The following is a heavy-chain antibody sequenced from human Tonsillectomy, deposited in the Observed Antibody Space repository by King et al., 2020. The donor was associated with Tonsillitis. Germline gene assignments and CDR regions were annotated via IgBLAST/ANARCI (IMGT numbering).Heavy chain of an antibody. CDR3: ARHYYGFWSTYYDYYFMDV. D-gene: IGHD3-3*01. V-gene: IGHV3-23*04. Sequence: EVQLVESGGGLVQPGGSLTLSCAASGFTFSHYAMTWVRQAPGKGLEWASTISTSGGSTYYADSVKGRFTISRDNSKNTLYLQMNSLRAEDTAVYYCARHYYGFWSTYYDYYFMDVWGKGTTVTVSS. J-gene: IGHJ6*03. CDR2: ISTSGGST. CDR1: GFTFSHYA.